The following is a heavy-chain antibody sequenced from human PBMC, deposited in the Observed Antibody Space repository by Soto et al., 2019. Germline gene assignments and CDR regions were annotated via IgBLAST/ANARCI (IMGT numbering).Heavy chain of an antibody. CDR3: AKNVYSSGWYGDY. CDR2: ISYDGNNK. D-gene: IGHD6-19*01. V-gene: IGHV3-30*18. Sequence: QVQLVESGGGVVQPGRSLRLSCAASGFTFRTNAMHWVRQAPGKGLEWVAVISYDGNNKYYADCVKGRFTISRDNSKNTLYLQMNSLRAEDTAVYYCAKNVYSSGWYGDYWGQGTLVTVSS. CDR1: GFTFRTNA. J-gene: IGHJ4*02.